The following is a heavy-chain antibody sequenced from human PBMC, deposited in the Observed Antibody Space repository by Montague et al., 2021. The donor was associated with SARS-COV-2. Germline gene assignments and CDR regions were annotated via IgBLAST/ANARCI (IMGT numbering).Heavy chain of an antibody. CDR3: ARVISAVAGANFYFDY. CDR2: SDHSGIT. V-gene: IGHV4-38-2*02. J-gene: IGHJ4*02. CDR1: GGSISSGSY. D-gene: IGHD4/OR15-4a*01. Sequence: ETLSLTCTVSGGSISSGSYGGWIRQPPGKGLEWIGTSDHSGITYYSPSLKSRVTISLDTSKNQFSLNLDSVTASDTAMYYCARVISAVAGANFYFDYWGQGTLVTVSS.